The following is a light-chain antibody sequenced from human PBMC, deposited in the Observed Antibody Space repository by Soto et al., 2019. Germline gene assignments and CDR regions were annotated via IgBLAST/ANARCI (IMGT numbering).Light chain of an antibody. CDR1: QSINNW. Sequence: DIQMTQSPSTLSASVGDRVTITCRASQSINNWLAWYQQKPGKAPKLLIYEASSLLSGVPSRFSGSGSGTEFTLTISSLQPDDFADYYCQQYDSDSSTFGQGTQLDI. CDR2: EAS. CDR3: QQYDSDSST. V-gene: IGKV1-5*03. J-gene: IGKJ2*01.